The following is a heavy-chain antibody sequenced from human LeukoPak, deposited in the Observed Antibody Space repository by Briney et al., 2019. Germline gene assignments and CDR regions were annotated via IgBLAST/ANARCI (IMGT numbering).Heavy chain of an antibody. CDR3: ARDGYSGYDWGRGYYYYYMDV. Sequence: GGSLRLSCAASGFTFRSYAMSWVRQAPGKGLEWVSAISGSGGSTYYADSVKGRFTISRDNAKNSLYLQMNSLRAEDTAVYYCARDGYSGYDWGRGYYYYYMDVWGKGTTVTVSS. CDR2: ISGSGGST. V-gene: IGHV3-23*01. J-gene: IGHJ6*03. D-gene: IGHD5-12*01. CDR1: GFTFRSYA.